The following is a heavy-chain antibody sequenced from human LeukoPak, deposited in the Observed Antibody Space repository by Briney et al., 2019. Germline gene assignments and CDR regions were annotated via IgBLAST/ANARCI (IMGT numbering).Heavy chain of an antibody. CDR1: GFTVSSNY. D-gene: IGHD3-10*01. CDR2: IYSGGST. J-gene: IGHJ6*02. Sequence: GGSLRLSCAASGFTVSSNYMSWVRQAPGKGLEWVSVIYSGGSTYYADSVKGRFTISRDNSKNTLYLQMNSLRAEDTAVYYCARDGQIWFGERYYYYGMDVWGQGTTVTVSS. V-gene: IGHV3-53*01. CDR3: ARDGQIWFGERYYYYGMDV.